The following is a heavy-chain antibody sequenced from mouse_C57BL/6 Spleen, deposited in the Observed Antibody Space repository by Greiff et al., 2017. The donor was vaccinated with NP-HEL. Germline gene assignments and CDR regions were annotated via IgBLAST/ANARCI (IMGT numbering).Heavy chain of an antibody. Sequence: EVKLMESGGGLVKPGGSLKLSCAASGFTFSDYGMHWVRQAPEKGLEWVAYISSGSSTIYYADTVKGRFTISRDNAKNTLFLQMTSLRSEDTAMYYCASGVRRPWFAYWGQGTLVTVSA. J-gene: IGHJ3*01. V-gene: IGHV5-17*01. CDR1: GFTFSDYG. D-gene: IGHD2-14*01. CDR3: ASGVRRPWFAY. CDR2: ISSGSSTI.